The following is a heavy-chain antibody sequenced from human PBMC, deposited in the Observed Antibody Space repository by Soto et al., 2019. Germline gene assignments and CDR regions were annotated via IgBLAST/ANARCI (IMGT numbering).Heavy chain of an antibody. CDR2: IGTAGDT. J-gene: IGHJ3*02. D-gene: IGHD1-1*01. CDR1: GFTFSSYD. CDR3: ARVGHNGFPDAFDI. Sequence: EVQLVESGGGLVQPGGSLRLSCAASGFTFSSYDMHWVRQATGKGLEWVSAIGTAGDTYYPGSVKGRFTISRENAKNSLYLQMNSLRAGDTAVYYCARVGHNGFPDAFDIWGQGTMVTVSS. V-gene: IGHV3-13*01.